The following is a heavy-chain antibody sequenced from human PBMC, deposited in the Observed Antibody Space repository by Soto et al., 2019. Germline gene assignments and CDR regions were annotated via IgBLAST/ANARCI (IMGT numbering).Heavy chain of an antibody. D-gene: IGHD3-22*01. J-gene: IGHJ4*02. Sequence: SETLSLTCTVSGGSISSGDYYWSWIRQPPGKGLEWIGYIYYSGSTYYNPSLKSRVTISVDTSKNQFSLKLSSVTAADAAVYYCARVLESYDSSGYYHYFDYWGQGTLVPVSS. CDR2: IYYSGST. CDR1: GGSISSGDYY. V-gene: IGHV4-30-4*01. CDR3: ARVLESYDSSGYYHYFDY.